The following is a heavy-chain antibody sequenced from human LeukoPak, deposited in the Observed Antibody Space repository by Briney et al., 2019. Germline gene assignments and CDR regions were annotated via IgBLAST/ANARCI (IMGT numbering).Heavy chain of an antibody. Sequence: RPSETLSLTCAVSGGSISSGGYYWSWIRQHPGKGLEWIGYIYYSGSTYYNLSLKSRVTISVDTSKNQFSLKLSSVTAADTAVYYCARGRSPDYVGYWGQGTLVTVSS. CDR2: IYYSGST. D-gene: IGHD1-26*01. CDR3: ARGRSPDYVGY. V-gene: IGHV4-31*11. CDR1: GGSISSGGYY. J-gene: IGHJ4*02.